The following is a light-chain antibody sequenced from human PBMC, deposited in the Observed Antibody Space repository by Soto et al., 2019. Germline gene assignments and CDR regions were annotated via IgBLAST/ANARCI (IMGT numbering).Light chain of an antibody. CDR2: KVS. CDR1: QSLVHNDGNTY. V-gene: IGKV2-24*01. Sequence: DIVMTQTPLSSPVTLGQAASISCRSSQSLVHNDGNTYLSWFQQRPGQPPRLLIYKVSDRFSGVPDRISGSGAGTDLTLTISRVEAEDVGVYYCMHATQSSWTFGQGTKVEI. J-gene: IGKJ1*01. CDR3: MHATQSSWT.